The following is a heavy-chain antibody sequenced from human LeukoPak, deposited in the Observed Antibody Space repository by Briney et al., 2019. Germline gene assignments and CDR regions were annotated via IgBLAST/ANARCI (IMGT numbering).Heavy chain of an antibody. V-gene: IGHV3-13*04. D-gene: IGHD3-22*01. CDR3: ARSGKPYYYDSSGYYFDY. CDR2: IGTAGDT. Sequence: GGSLRLSCAASGFTFSSYDMHWVRQATGKGLEWVSAIGTAGDTYYPGSVKGRFTISRENAKNSLYLQMNSLRAGDTAVCYCARSGKPYYYDSSGYYFDYWGQGTLVTVSS. J-gene: IGHJ4*02. CDR1: GFTFSSYD.